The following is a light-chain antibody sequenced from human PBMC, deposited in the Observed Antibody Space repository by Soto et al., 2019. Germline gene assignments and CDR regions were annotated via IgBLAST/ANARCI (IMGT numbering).Light chain of an antibody. J-gene: IGLJ1*01. V-gene: IGLV2-23*01. CDR2: EGS. CDR3: CSYAGSSTLGV. Sequence: QSVVPQPASVSESPGQSVTISCTGTSSDVGSYNLVSWYQQHPGKAPKLMIYEGSKRPSGVSNRFSGSKSGNTASLTISGLQAEDEADYYCCSYAGSSTLGVFGTGTKVTVL. CDR1: SSDVGSYNL.